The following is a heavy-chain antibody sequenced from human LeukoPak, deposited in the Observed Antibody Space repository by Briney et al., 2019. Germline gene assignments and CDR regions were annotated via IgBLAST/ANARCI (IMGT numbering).Heavy chain of an antibody. J-gene: IGHJ4*02. CDR2: IRYDGSNK. CDR1: GFTFSSYG. V-gene: IGHV3-30*02. CDR3: AKDALRFLEWEFDY. D-gene: IGHD3-3*01. Sequence: PGGSLRLSCAASGFTFSSYGMHWVRQAPGKGLEWVAFIRYDGSNKYYADSVKGRFTISRDNSKNTLYLQMNSLRAEDTAVYYCAKDALRFLEWEFDYWGQRTLVTVSS.